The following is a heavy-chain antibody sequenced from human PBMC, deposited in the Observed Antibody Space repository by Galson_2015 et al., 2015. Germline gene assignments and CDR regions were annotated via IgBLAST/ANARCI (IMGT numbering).Heavy chain of an antibody. V-gene: IGHV3-43*01. D-gene: IGHD3-3*01. CDR3: AKASGIFGVVAVGYFDY. J-gene: IGHJ4*02. CDR1: GFTFDDYT. CDR2: ISWDGGST. Sequence: SLRLSCAASGFTFDDYTMHWVRQAPGKGLEWVSLISWDGGSTYYADSVKGRFTISRDNSKNSLYLQMNSLRTEDTALYYCAKASGIFGVVAVGYFDYWGQGTLVTVSS.